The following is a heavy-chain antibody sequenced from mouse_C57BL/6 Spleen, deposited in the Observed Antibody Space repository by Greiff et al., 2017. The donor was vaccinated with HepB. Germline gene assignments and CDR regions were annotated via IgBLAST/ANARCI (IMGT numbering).Heavy chain of an antibody. Sequence: QVQLQQPGAELVMPGASVKLSCKASGYTFTSYWMHWVKQRPGQGLEWIGEIDPSDSYTNYNQKFKGKSTLTVDKSSSTAYMQLSSLTSEDSAVYYCARLGRSYGAYWGQGTLVTVSA. CDR2: IDPSDSYT. J-gene: IGHJ3*01. D-gene: IGHD1-1*01. CDR3: ARLGRSYGAY. V-gene: IGHV1-69*01. CDR1: GYTFTSYW.